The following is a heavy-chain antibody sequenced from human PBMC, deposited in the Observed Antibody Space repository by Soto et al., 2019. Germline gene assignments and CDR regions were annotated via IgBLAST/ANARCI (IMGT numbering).Heavy chain of an antibody. CDR2: IWYDGSNK. J-gene: IGHJ6*02. CDR3: ARELVYCSSTSCYTPLGYYYGMDV. CDR1: GFTFSSYG. Sequence: QVQLVESGGGVVQPGRSLRLSCAASGFTFSSYGMHWVRQAPGKGLEWVAVIWYDGSNKYYADSVKGRFTISRDNSKNTLYLQMNSLRAEDTAVYYCARELVYCSSTSCYTPLGYYYGMDVWGQGTTVTVSS. D-gene: IGHD2-2*02. V-gene: IGHV3-33*01.